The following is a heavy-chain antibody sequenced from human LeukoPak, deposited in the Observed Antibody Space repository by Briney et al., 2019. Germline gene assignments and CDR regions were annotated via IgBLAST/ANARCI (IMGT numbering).Heavy chain of an antibody. Sequence: GRSLRLSCTASGFTFSSYGMHWVRQAPGKGLEWVAVIWYDGSNKYYADSVKGRFTISRDNSKNTLYLQMNSLRAEDTAVYYCAREGHVLRFLEWLRLGMDVWGQGITVTVSS. CDR1: GFTFSSYG. J-gene: IGHJ6*02. V-gene: IGHV3-33*08. CDR3: AREGHVLRFLEWLRLGMDV. CDR2: IWYDGSNK. D-gene: IGHD3-3*01.